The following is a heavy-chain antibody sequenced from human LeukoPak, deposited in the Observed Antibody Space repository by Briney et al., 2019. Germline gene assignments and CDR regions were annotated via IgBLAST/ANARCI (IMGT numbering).Heavy chain of an antibody. Sequence: ASVKVSCKASGYTFTSYGISWVRQAPGQGLEWMGWISAYNGNTNYAQKLQGRVTMTTDTSTSTAYMELRSLRSDDTAVYYCARARVLRFGELLSHYFDYWGQGTLVTVSS. CDR3: ARARVLRFGELLSHYFDY. CDR1: GYTFTSYG. J-gene: IGHJ4*02. CDR2: ISAYNGNT. V-gene: IGHV1-18*01. D-gene: IGHD3-10*01.